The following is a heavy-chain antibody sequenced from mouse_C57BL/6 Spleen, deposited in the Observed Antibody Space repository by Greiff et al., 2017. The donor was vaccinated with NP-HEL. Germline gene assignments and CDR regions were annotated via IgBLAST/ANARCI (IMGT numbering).Heavy chain of an antibody. J-gene: IGHJ2*01. Sequence: EVKLQESGPGLVKPSQSLSLTCSVTGYSITSGYYWNWIRQFPGNELEWMGYISYDGSNNYNPSLKNRISITRDTSKNQFFLKLNSVTTEDTATYYCAREGSLLVDYWGQGTTLTVSS. CDR3: AREGSLLVDY. CDR2: ISYDGSN. CDR1: GYSITSGYY. D-gene: IGHD2-10*01. V-gene: IGHV3-6*01.